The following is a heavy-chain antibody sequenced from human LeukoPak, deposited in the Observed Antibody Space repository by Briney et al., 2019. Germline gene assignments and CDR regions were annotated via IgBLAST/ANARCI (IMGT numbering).Heavy chain of an antibody. D-gene: IGHD4-17*01. CDR2: MYYSGST. CDR1: GGSISSSSYY. CDR3: ARGHGDYLAVFDY. J-gene: IGHJ4*02. V-gene: IGHV4-39*01. Sequence: SETLSLTCTVSGGSISSSSYYWGWIRQPPGKGLEWIGSMYYSGSTYYNPSLKSRVTISVDTSKNRLSLKLTSVTAADTAVYYCARGHGDYLAVFDYWGQGTLVTVSS.